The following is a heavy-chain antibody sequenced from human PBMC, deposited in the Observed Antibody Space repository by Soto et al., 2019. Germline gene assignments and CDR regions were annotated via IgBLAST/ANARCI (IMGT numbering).Heavy chain of an antibody. CDR1: GFSLTTSGVS. Sequence: SGPTLVNPTQTLTLTCTFSGFSLTTSGVSVGWIRQPPGKALEWVAFIYWNDDKRYSPSLKSRLTITKDNSKKQVALTMTNMDPVDTATYYCAYRVGSRGSFDYWGPGTLVTVSS. CDR2: IYWNDDK. J-gene: IGHJ4*02. CDR3: AYRVGSRGSFDY. V-gene: IGHV2-5*01. D-gene: IGHD6-25*01.